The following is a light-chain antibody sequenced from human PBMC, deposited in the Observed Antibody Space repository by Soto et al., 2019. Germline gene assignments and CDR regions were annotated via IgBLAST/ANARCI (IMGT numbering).Light chain of an antibody. CDR1: SSDVGGYDY. V-gene: IGLV2-8*01. J-gene: IGLJ1*01. CDR3: AAWDDSLNGYV. Sequence: QSGLAQPPSASGSPGQSVTISCTGTSSDVGGYDYVSWYQQHPGKAPKLLIYSNNQRPSGVPDRFSGSKSGTSASLAISGLQSEDEADYYCAAWDDSLNGYVFGTGTKVTV. CDR2: SNN.